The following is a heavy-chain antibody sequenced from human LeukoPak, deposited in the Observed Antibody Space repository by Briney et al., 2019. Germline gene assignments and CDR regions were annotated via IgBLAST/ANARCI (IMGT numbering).Heavy chain of an antibody. CDR2: INHSGST. D-gene: IGHD2-2*03. CDR3: ARVDPNRYYLDY. V-gene: IGHV4-34*01. CDR1: GGSFSGYY. Sequence: SETLSLTYAVYGGSFSGYYWSWIRQPPGKGLEWIGEINHSGSTNYNPSLKSRVTISVDTSKNQFSLKLSSVTAADTAVYYCARVDPNRYYLDYWGQGTLVTVSS. J-gene: IGHJ4*02.